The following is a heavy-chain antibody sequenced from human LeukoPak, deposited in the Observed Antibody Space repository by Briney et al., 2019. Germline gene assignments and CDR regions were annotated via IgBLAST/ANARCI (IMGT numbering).Heavy chain of an antibody. CDR3: ARETPESLFDY. J-gene: IGHJ4*02. Sequence: SETLSLTCTVSGGTISSFYWSWIRQPPGKGLEWIGYIYHSGNTHYNPSLKSRVTIAVDTSKNQFSLRLSSVTAADTAMYYCARETPESLFDYWGQGIQVTVSS. CDR1: GGTISSFY. CDR2: IYHSGNT. V-gene: IGHV4-59*01. D-gene: IGHD1-14*01.